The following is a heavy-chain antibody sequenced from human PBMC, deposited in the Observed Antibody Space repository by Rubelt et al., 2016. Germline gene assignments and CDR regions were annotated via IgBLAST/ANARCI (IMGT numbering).Heavy chain of an antibody. V-gene: IGHV1-46*01. CDR3: ATGYCTSITCFDF. CDR1: GYTFTNYH. J-gene: IGHJ4*02. CDR2: INPSDGRT. Sequence: QVHLVQSGAEVKKPGASVKVSCKASGYTFTNYHLQWVRQAPGQGPEWMGKINPSDGRTNYAQKFQGRATRIRDTSTSTVYMDVSSLGSEDTAVYYCATGYCTSITCFDFWGQGTLVTVSS. D-gene: IGHD2-2*01.